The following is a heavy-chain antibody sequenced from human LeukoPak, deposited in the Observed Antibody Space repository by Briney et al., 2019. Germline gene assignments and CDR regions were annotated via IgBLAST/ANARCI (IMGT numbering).Heavy chain of an antibody. CDR2: INPNSGDT. CDR1: GYTFTGYY. D-gene: IGHD5-12*01. J-gene: IGHJ5*02. Sequence: ASVKVSCKSSGYTFTGYYMHWVRQAPGQGLEWMGWINPNSGDTNYAQKFQGRVTMTRDTSISTAYMELSRLRSDDTAVYYCARVPRAVMVATYNWFDPWGQGTLVTVSS. CDR3: ARVPRAVMVATYNWFDP. V-gene: IGHV1-2*02.